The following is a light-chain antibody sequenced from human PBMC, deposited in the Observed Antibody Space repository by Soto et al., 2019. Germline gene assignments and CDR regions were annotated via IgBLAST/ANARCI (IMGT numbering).Light chain of an antibody. J-gene: IGKJ4*01. CDR3: QQYKIWPEG. CDR1: QSVGSN. Sequence: EIVMTQSPATLSASPGERAALSCRASQSVGSNFAWYQQKPGQAPRLLIYGASTRATAIPARFSGSGSGTEFTLTISSLQSEDFAVYYCQQYKIWPEGFGGGTKVDIK. CDR2: GAS. V-gene: IGKV3-15*01.